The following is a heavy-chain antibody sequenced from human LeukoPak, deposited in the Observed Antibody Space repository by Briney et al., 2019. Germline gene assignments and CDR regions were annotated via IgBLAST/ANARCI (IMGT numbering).Heavy chain of an antibody. Sequence: ASVKVSCRASGYTFTSYGITWVRQAPGQGLEWMGWISGYNGKTNYGQKLQGRVTMTTDTSTSTAYMELRSLRSEDTALYYCARIRDGYNDAYDIWGQGTMVTVSS. CDR1: GYTFTSYG. J-gene: IGHJ3*02. CDR3: ARIRDGYNDAYDI. V-gene: IGHV1-18*01. D-gene: IGHD5-24*01. CDR2: ISGYNGKT.